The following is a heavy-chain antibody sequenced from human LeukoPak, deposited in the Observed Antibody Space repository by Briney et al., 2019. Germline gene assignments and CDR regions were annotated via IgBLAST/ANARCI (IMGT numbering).Heavy chain of an antibody. Sequence: GGSLRLSCAASGFTFSNYAMTWVRQAPGKGLEWVSAISGSAGSTYYADSVKGRFTISRDKSKNAVYLQMNSLKVADTAVYYCAKVVPDYDPLGYCRGLDYWGQGTLVTVSS. CDR3: AKVVPDYDPLGYCRGLDY. J-gene: IGHJ4*02. D-gene: IGHD2-15*01. CDR1: GFTFSNYA. CDR2: ISGSAGST. V-gene: IGHV3-23*01.